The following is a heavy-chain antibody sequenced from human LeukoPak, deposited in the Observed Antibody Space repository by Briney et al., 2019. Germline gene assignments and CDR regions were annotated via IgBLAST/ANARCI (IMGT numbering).Heavy chain of an antibody. Sequence: GGSLRLSCAASGFTVSSNYMSWVRQAPGKGLEWVSAISGSGGSTYYADSVKGRFTISRDNAKNSLYLQMNSLRAEDTAVYYCARDAPYSSGWSDYWGQGTLVTVSS. J-gene: IGHJ4*02. V-gene: IGHV3-53*01. D-gene: IGHD6-19*01. CDR3: ARDAPYSSGWSDY. CDR1: GFTVSSNY. CDR2: ISGSGGST.